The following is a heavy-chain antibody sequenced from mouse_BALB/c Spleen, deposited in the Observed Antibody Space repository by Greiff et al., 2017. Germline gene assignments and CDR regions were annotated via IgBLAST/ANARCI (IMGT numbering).Heavy chain of an antibody. CDR3: ARGTTVVESAWFAY. V-gene: IGHV1-18*01. J-gene: IGHJ3*01. Sequence: VQLQQSGPELVKPGASVKIPCKASGYTFTDYNMDWVKQSHGKSLEWIGDINPNNGGTIYNQKFKGKATLTVDKSSSTAYMELRCLTSEDTAVYYCARGTTVVESAWFAYWGQGTLVTVSA. CDR1: GYTFTDYN. D-gene: IGHD1-1*01. CDR2: INPNNGGT.